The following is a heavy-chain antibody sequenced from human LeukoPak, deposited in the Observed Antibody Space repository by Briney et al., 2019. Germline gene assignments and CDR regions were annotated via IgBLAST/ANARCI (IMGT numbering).Heavy chain of an antibody. V-gene: IGHV1-58*01. CDR3: AADLPRSSTSQD. CDR1: GFTFTSSA. D-gene: IGHD2-2*01. J-gene: IGHJ4*02. CDR2: IVVGSGNT. Sequence: SVKVSCKASGFTFTSSAVQWVRQARGQRLEWIGWIVVGSGNTNYAQKFQERVTITRDMSTSTAYMELSSLRSEDTAVYYCAADLPRSSTSQDWGQGTLVTVSS.